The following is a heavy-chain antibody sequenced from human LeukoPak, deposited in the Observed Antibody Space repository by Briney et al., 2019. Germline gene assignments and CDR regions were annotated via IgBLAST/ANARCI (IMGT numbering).Heavy chain of an antibody. Sequence: PGGSLRLSCVASGFTFSDHYMDGVRQAPGKGLEWVGQIRNRANGYTTNYAASVNGRFTISRDDSKKSLYLQMRSLKTEDTAVYYCADVGGSLWGQGTLVNVSS. D-gene: IGHD1-26*01. CDR2: IRNRANGYTT. CDR1: GFTFSDHY. J-gene: IGHJ4*02. CDR3: ADVGGSL. V-gene: IGHV3-72*01.